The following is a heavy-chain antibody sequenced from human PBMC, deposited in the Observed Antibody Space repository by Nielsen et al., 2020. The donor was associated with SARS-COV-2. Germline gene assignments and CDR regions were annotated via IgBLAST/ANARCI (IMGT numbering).Heavy chain of an antibody. J-gene: IGHJ3*02. V-gene: IGHV4-31*03. CDR2: IYYSGST. D-gene: IGHD5-12*01. Sequence: SETLSLTCTVSGGSISSGGYYWTWIRQHPGKGLECIGYIYYSGSTYYNPSLKSRVTISVDTSKNQFSLKLSSVTAADTAVYYCARFRATLDLAFYTWGQGTMVTVSS. CDR3: ARFRATLDLAFYT. CDR1: GGSISSGGYY.